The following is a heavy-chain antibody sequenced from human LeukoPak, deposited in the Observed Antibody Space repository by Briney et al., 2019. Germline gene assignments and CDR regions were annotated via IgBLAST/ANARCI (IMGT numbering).Heavy chain of an antibody. Sequence: GGSLRLSCAASGFSFINYAMSWVRQAPGKGLEWVSVISGSGDSTYYADSVKGQFTISRDNSKNTLYLQMNSLRAEDTAVYYCAKDPWGWGGYFDSWGQGTLVTVSS. V-gene: IGHV3-23*01. CDR2: ISGSGDST. J-gene: IGHJ4*02. CDR3: AKDPWGWGGYFDS. D-gene: IGHD7-27*01. CDR1: GFSFINYA.